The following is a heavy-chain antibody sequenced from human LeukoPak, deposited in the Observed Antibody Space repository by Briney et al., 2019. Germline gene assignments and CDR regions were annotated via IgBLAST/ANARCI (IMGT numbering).Heavy chain of an antibody. Sequence: PGGSLRLSCAASGFTFDDYAMHWVRQAPGKGLEWVSGISWNSGSIGYADSVKGRFTISRDNAKNSLYLQMNSLRAEDTALYYCAKDGGWETGGAFYFDYWGQGTLVTVSS. CDR1: GFTFDDYA. J-gene: IGHJ4*02. D-gene: IGHD1-26*01. V-gene: IGHV3-9*01. CDR2: ISWNSGSI. CDR3: AKDGGWETGGAFYFDY.